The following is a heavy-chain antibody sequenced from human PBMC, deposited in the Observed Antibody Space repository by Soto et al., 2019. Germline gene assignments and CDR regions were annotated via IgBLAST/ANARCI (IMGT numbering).Heavy chain of an antibody. J-gene: IGHJ4*02. CDR3: ARDPPEWELLLDY. CDR2: MNPDGSKK. V-gene: IGHV3-7*04. D-gene: IGHD1-26*01. Sequence: PGGSLRLSCAASGFIFTTYWMGWVRQTPGKGLEWVANMNPDGSKKYYLDSVKGRFTISRDNAKNSLYLQMNSLRAEDTAVYYCARDPPEWELLLDYWGQGTLVTVSS. CDR1: GFIFTTYW.